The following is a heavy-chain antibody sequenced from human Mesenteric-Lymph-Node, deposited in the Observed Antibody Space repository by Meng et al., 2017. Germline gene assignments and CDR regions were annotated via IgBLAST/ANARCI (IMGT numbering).Heavy chain of an antibody. V-gene: IGHV1-69*01. J-gene: IGHJ4*02. CDR1: GGTFSSCA. Sequence: QGAVVQVGAEVKTPGSRVKVSCKASGGTFSSCAISWVRQAPGQGLEWMGGIIPIFGTANYAQKFQGRVTITADESTSTAYMELSSLRSEDTAVYYCASRYYYDSNGYYYYWGQGTLVTVSS. CDR2: IIPIFGTA. D-gene: IGHD3-22*01. CDR3: ASRYYYDSNGYYYY.